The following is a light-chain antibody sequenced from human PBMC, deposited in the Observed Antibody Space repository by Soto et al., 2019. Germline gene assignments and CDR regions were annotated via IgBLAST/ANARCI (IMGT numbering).Light chain of an antibody. V-gene: IGKV1-16*02. CDR2: GAS. CDR3: QQYYDYPIT. J-gene: IGKJ5*01. Sequence: DIPMTQSPSSLSASVGDRVTITCRASQGIYNDLSGFQQKPGTAPKSLIYGASRLHSGVPSKFSGSGSGTEFTLTISSLQPEDFASYYCQQYYDYPITFGQGTRLEIE. CDR1: QGIYND.